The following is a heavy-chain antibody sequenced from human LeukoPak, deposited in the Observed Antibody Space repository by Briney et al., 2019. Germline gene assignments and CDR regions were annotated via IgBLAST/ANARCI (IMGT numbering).Heavy chain of an antibody. CDR2: IYHSGGT. CDR1: GASISSYY. V-gene: IGHV4-59*01. Sequence: SETLSLTCTVSGASISSYYWSWIRQPPGKGLEWIGYIYHSGGTNYNPSLKSRVTISIDTSKNQFSLKLSSMTAADTAVYYCARDRRGSYWGQGTLVTVSS. J-gene: IGHJ4*02. CDR3: ARDRRGSY.